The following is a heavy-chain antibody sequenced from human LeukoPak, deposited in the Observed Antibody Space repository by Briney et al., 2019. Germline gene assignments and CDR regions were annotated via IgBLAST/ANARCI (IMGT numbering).Heavy chain of an antibody. CDR1: GFTFDDYA. Sequence: GRSLRLSCAASGFTFDDYAMHWVRQAPGKGLEWVSGISWNSGSIGYADSVKGRFTISRDNAKNTLYLQMNSLRAEDTAVYYCARESKPVAYDYWGQGTLVTVSS. V-gene: IGHV3-9*01. D-gene: IGHD6-19*01. CDR2: ISWNSGSI. J-gene: IGHJ4*02. CDR3: ARESKPVAYDY.